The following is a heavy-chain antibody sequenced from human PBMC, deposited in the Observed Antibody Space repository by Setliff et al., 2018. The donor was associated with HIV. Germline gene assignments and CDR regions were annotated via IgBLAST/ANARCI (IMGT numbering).Heavy chain of an antibody. CDR3: ARDFPRFSSGYYGNFDY. V-gene: IGHV1-18*01. D-gene: IGHD6-19*01. CDR1: DYTFSNYH. CDR2: ISPNNGDT. Sequence: ASVKVSCKTSDYTFSNYHLSWARQAPGQGLEWMGWISPNNGDTKYALNFQGRVTMTADTSTSKVYMELRSLTSDDTAVYYCARDFPRFSSGYYGNFDYWGQGTRVTVSS. J-gene: IGHJ4*02.